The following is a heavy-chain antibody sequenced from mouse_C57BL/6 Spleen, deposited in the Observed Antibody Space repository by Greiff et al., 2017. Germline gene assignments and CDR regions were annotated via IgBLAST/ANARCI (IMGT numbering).Heavy chain of an antibody. CDR1: GYTFTDYY. CDR3: ASSPYAMDY. V-gene: IGHV1-26*01. D-gene: IGHD6-1*01. Sequence: VQLQQSGPELVKPGASVKISCKASGYTFTDYYMNWVKQSHGKSLEWIGDINPNNVGTSYNQKFKGKATLTVDKSSSTAYMELRSLTSEDSAVYYCASSPYAMDYWGQGTSVTVSS. J-gene: IGHJ4*01. CDR2: INPNNVGT.